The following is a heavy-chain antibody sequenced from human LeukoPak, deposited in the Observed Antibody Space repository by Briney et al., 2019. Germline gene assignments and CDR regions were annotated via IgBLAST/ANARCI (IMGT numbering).Heavy chain of an antibody. D-gene: IGHD3-22*01. CDR2: IYTSGST. CDR1: GGSISSYY. J-gene: IGHJ4*02. V-gene: IGHV4-4*07. CDR3: ARDSSGYYYLFGY. Sequence: KSSETLSLACTVSGGSISSYYCSWIRQPAGKGLEWIGRIYTSGSTNYNPSLKSRVTISVDTSKNQFSLKLSSVTAADTAVYYCARDSSGYYYLFGYWGQGTLVTVSS.